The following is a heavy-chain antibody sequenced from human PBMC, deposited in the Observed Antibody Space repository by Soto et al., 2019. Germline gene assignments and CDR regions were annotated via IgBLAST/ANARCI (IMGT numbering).Heavy chain of an antibody. J-gene: IGHJ6*02. Sequence: VQLXXXXXXXXQPXXSXXXSXAASGFTFDDYAMHWVRQAPGKGLEWVSGISWNSGSIGYADSVKGRFTISRDNAKNSLYLQMNSLRAEDTALYYCAKGLDVWGQGTTVTVSS. CDR3: AKGLDV. CDR2: ISWNSGSI. CDR1: GFTFDDYA. V-gene: IGHV3-9*01.